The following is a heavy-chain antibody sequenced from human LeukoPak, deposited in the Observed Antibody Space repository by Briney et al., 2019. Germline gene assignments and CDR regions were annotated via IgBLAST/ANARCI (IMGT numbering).Heavy chain of an antibody. V-gene: IGHV3-30*18. D-gene: IGHD3-10*01. J-gene: IGHJ4*02. CDR3: AKDTATWYGDFDY. CDR1: GFTFSNYG. Sequence: GGSLRLSCAASGFTFSNYGMHWVRQAPGKGLEWVAVISYDGSNKYYADSVKGRFTTSRDNSENTLYLQMNSLRAEDTAVYYCAKDTATWYGDFDYWGQGTLVTVSS. CDR2: ISYDGSNK.